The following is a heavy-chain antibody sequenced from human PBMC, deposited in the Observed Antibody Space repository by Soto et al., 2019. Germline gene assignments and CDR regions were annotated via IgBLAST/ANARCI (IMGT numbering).Heavy chain of an antibody. V-gene: IGHV3-30-3*01. CDR3: AGDIQTYSSGWYADY. CDR1: GFTFNDYA. J-gene: IGHJ4*02. CDR2: ISYDGSSK. D-gene: IGHD6-19*01. Sequence: QVQLVESGGGVVQPGRSLRLSCAVSGFTFNDYAVHWVRQAPGKGWEWVAVISYDGSSKYYADSVRGRFTISSDNSKSTPYMQMNSMRVEDTVVYYCAGDIQTYSSGWYADYWGQGTLVTVSS.